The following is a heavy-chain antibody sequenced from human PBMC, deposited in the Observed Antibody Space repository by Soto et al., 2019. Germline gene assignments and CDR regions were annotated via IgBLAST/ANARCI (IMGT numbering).Heavy chain of an antibody. CDR3: ARMSSSWYSSRADAFDI. CDR1: GGYFIGYD. CDR2: INHSGST. V-gene: IGHV4-34*01. J-gene: IGHJ3*02. Sequence: PSETLSVTSTVDGGYFIGYDWSWIRQTPGKGLEWIGEINHSGSTNYNPSLKSRVTISVDTSKNQFSLKLSSVTAADTAVYYCARMSSSWYSSRADAFDIWGQGTMVTVSS. D-gene: IGHD6-13*01.